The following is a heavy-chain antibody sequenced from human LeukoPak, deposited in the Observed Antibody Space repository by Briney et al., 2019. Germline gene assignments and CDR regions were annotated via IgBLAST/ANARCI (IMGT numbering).Heavy chain of an antibody. CDR1: GYTLTELS. D-gene: IGHD3-9*01. CDR2: FDPEAGER. Sequence: GASVKVSCKVSGYTLTELSMHWVRQAPGKGLEWMGGFDPEAGERIYAQKFQGRVTMTEDTSTDTAYMELSSLRSEDTAVYYCATSDILTGYTVDYWGQGTLVTVSS. CDR3: ATSDILTGYTVDY. J-gene: IGHJ4*02. V-gene: IGHV1-24*01.